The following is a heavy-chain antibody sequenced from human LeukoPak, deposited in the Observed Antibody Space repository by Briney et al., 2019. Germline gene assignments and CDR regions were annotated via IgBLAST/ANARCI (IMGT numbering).Heavy chain of an antibody. CDR2: IIPIFGTG. D-gene: IGHD3-22*01. CDR1: GGTFSSYA. CDR3: ARVSVYYDSSGYLDY. Sequence: SVKVSCKASGGTFSSYAISWVRQAPGPGLEWMGGIIPIFGTGNYAQKFQGRVTITTDESTSTAYMELSSLSSEDTAVYYCARVSVYYDSSGYLDYWGQGTLVTVSS. V-gene: IGHV1-69*05. J-gene: IGHJ4*02.